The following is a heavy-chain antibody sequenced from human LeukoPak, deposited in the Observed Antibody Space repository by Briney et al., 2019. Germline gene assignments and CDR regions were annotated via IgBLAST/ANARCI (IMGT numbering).Heavy chain of an antibody. CDR1: GGTFSSYA. D-gene: IGHD3-10*01. CDR3: ARDFRLVRGVIIRGYFDY. CDR2: ISAYNGNT. Sequence: ASVKVSCKASGGTFSSYAISWVRQAPGQGLEWMGWISAYNGNTNYAQKLQGRVTMTTDTSTSKAYMELRSLRSDDTAAYYCARDFRLVRGVIIRGYFDYWGQGTLVTVSS. V-gene: IGHV1-18*01. J-gene: IGHJ4*02.